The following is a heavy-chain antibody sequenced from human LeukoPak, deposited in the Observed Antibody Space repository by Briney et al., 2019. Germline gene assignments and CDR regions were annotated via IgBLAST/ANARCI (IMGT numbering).Heavy chain of an antibody. CDR3: ARRAVHAGYSSGWYGDFDY. J-gene: IGHJ4*02. V-gene: IGHV5-10-1*01. D-gene: IGHD6-19*01. CDR2: IDPGDSYT. CDR1: GYSFTSYW. Sequence: GESLKISCKGSGYSFTSYWISWVRQMPGKGLEWMGRIDPGDSYTNYSPSFQGHVTISADKSISTAYLQWSSLKASDTAMYYCARRAVHAGYSSGWYGDFDYWGQGTLVTVSS.